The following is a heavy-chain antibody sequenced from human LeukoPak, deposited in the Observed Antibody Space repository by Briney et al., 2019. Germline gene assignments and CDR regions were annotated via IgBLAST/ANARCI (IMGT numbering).Heavy chain of an antibody. D-gene: IGHD3-3*01. V-gene: IGHV3-33*01. CDR3: ARGFLDFDS. CDR2: IWYDGTRT. CDR1: GFTFSNSG. Sequence: PGGSLRLSCVTSGFTFSNSGMHWVRQAPGKGLEWVALIWYDGTRTEYADSVKGRFTISGDDSKNTVYLQMNSLRAEDTAFYYRARGFLDFDSWGQGTLVIVSS. J-gene: IGHJ4*02.